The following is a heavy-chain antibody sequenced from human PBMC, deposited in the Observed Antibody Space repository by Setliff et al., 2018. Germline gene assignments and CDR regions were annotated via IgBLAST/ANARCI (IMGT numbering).Heavy chain of an antibody. CDR2: ISWDGTKT. CDR1: GYTFSSYA. Sequence: GGSLRLSCVASGYTFSSYAIHWVRQAPGKGLEWVALISWDGTKTSYADSVRGRFTISRDGSKSTLYLDMSSLRSEDTAVYYCARDSTRYFDWLDDFDYWGQGTLVTVSS. D-gene: IGHD3-9*01. V-gene: IGHV3-30*03. J-gene: IGHJ4*02. CDR3: ARDSTRYFDWLDDFDY.